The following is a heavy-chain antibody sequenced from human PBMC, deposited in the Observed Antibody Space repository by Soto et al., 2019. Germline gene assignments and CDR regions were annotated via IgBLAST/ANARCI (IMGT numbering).Heavy chain of an antibody. Sequence: GGSLRLSCAASGFPCSTYWMSWVRQAPGKGLEWVANIKEDGSEKYYVDSVKGRFSISRDNAKNSLYLQMNTLRAEDTAMYYCARDLSAPSPPQFWGQGTLVTVSS. CDR3: ARDLSAPSPPQF. J-gene: IGHJ4*02. CDR1: GFPCSTYW. CDR2: IKEDGSEK. V-gene: IGHV3-7*01.